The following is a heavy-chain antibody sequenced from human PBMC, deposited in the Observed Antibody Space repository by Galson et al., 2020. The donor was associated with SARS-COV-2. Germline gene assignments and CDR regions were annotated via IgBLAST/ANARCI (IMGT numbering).Heavy chain of an antibody. D-gene: IGHD2-15*01. CDR2: IDWDDDK. Sequence: SGPTLVKPTQTLTLTCTFSGFSLSTSGMCVRWIRQPPGQALEWLALIDWDDDKYYSTSLKTRLTISKDTSKNQVVLTMTNMDPVDTATYYCARIRVVAAGVGVYYYCGMDVWGQGTTVTVS. CDR3: ARIRVVAAGVGVYYYCGMDV. J-gene: IGHJ6*02. V-gene: IGHV2-70*01. CDR1: GFSLSTSGMC.